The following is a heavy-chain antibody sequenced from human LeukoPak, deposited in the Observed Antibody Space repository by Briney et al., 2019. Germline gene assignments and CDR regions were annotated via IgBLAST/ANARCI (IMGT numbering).Heavy chain of an antibody. CDR1: GFTFSSYA. J-gene: IGHJ4*02. D-gene: IGHD3-3*01. V-gene: IGHV3-23*01. CDR2: ISGSGGST. CDR3: AKDLRITIFKDFWSGHFDY. Sequence: GGSLRLSCAASGFTFSSYAMSWVRQAPGKGLEWVSAISGSGGSTYYADSVKGRFTISRDNSKNTPYLQMNSLRAEDTAVYYCAKDLRITIFKDFWSGHFDYWGQGTLVTVSS.